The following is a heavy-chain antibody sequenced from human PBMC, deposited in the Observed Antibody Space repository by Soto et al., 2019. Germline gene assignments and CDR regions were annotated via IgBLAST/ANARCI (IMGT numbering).Heavy chain of an antibody. J-gene: IGHJ4*02. CDR1: DGSIRPYY. D-gene: IGHD3-22*01. CDR3: ARLGGYYQSLDS. V-gene: IGHV4-59*08. Sequence: QVQLQESGPGLVKPSETLSLSCTVSDGSIRPYYWSWIRQPPGKGLEWIGYIYYAGTTTYNPSLKSRVSISIDTSKSEVSLKLTSVTAADTAVYYCARLGGYYQSLDSWGQGTVVTVSS. CDR2: IYYAGTT.